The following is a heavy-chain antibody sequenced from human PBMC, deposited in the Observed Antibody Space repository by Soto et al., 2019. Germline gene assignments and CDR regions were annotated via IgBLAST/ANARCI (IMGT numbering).Heavy chain of an antibody. CDR1: GFSLTTSGVG. D-gene: IGHD3-3*01. CDR3: AHRVLRTVFGLVTTTAIYFDF. J-gene: IGHJ4*02. Sequence: QITLNESGPTQVKPRQTLTLTCTFSGFSLTTSGVGGGWIRQSPGKAPEWLGLIYWDDDKRYSPSLKSRLTITKDTSKNQVVLTMADLDPADTATYYCAHRVLRTVFGLVTTTAIYFDFWGQGTPVAVSS. CDR2: IYWDDDK. V-gene: IGHV2-5*02.